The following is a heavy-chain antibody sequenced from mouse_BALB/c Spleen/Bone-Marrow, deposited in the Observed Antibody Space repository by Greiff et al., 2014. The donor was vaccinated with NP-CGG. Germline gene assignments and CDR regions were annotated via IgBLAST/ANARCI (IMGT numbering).Heavy chain of an antibody. D-gene: IGHD4-1*01. CDR2: IDPETGGT. Sequence: VQLQQSGAELVRPGASVTLSCKASGYKFTDYEMHWVKQTPVHGLEWIGAIDPETGGTAYNQKFKGKATLTAYKSSSTAYMELRILTAEDSAIYYWTRSETGPLAYWGQGTLVTVSA. CDR1: GYKFTDYE. V-gene: IGHV1-15*01. CDR3: TRSETGPLAY. J-gene: IGHJ3*01.